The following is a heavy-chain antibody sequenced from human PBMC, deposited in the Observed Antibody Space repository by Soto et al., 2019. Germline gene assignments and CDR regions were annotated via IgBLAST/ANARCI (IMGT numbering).Heavy chain of an antibody. J-gene: IGHJ5*02. CDR1: GYTFTSYG. CDR3: ARDLAVAGPSDNNWFDP. D-gene: IGHD6-19*01. Sequence: ASVKVSCKASGYTFTSYGISWVRQAPGQGFEWMGWISAYNGNTNYAQKLQGRVTMTTDTSTGTAYMELRSLRSDDTAVYYCARDLAVAGPSDNNWFDPWGQGTLVTVSS. CDR2: ISAYNGNT. V-gene: IGHV1-18*01.